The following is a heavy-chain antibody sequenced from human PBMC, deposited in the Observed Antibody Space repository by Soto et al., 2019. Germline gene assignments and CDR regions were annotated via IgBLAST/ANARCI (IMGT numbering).Heavy chain of an antibody. J-gene: IGHJ6*02. CDR3: ARSKWRSSGANYYHYYGMDV. CDR1: GGSINTYY. V-gene: IGHV4-59*12. Sequence: SETLSLTCTVSGGSINTYYWSWIRQPPGKGLEWTGHIYYTGSTSYNPSLKSRVTISVDTSKNQFSLKLSSVTAADTAVYYCARSKWRSSGANYYHYYGMDVWGQGTTVTVSS. D-gene: IGHD6-19*01. CDR2: IYYTGST.